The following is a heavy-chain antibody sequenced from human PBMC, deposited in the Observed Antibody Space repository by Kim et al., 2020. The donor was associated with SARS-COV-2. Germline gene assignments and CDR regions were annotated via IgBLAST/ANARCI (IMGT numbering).Heavy chain of an antibody. V-gene: IGHV1-46*01. CDR2: GST. J-gene: IGHJ3*02. Sequence: GSTSYAQRFQGRVTMTRDTSTSTVYMELSSLRSEDTAVYYCASSNDAFDIWGQGTMVTVSS. CDR3: ASSNDAFDI.